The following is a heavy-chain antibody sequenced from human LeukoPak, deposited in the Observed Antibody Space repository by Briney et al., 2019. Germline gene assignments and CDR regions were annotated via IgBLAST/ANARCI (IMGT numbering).Heavy chain of an antibody. CDR2: IWSDGSNK. D-gene: IGHD6-6*01. Sequence: PGRSLRLSCAASGFRFSTYGMHWVRQAPGKGPEWVAVIWSDGSNKYYSDSLKGRFTISRDNSKNTLYLQMNSLRADDTAIYYCARDPVENSRSSDLYYFQYGGQGTLVTVSS. CDR1: GFRFSTYG. CDR3: ARDPVENSRSSDLYYFQY. V-gene: IGHV3-33*01. J-gene: IGHJ4*02.